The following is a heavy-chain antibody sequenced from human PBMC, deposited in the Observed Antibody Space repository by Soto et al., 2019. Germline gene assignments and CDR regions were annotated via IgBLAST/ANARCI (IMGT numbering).Heavy chain of an antibody. V-gene: IGHV1-58*01. CDR2: IVVGSGNT. CDR3: AAAELEYYYYGMDV. Sequence: SVKVSCKASGFTFTSSAVQWVRQARGQRLEWIGWIVVGSGNTNYAQKFQERVTITRDMSTSTAYMELSSLRSEDTAVYYCAAAELEYYYYGMDVWGQGTTVTVSS. D-gene: IGHD1-1*01. J-gene: IGHJ6*02. CDR1: GFTFTSSA.